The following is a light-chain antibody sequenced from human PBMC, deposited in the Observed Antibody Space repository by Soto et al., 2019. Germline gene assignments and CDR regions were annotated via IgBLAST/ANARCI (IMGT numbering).Light chain of an antibody. J-gene: IGKJ1*01. V-gene: IGKV3-15*01. CDR3: QQYNNWPRT. CDR1: QSVNSH. Sequence: EIVMTQSPATLSGSPGERATLSCRASQSVNSHLAWYHQKPGQAPRLLIYGASTRATGIPARFSGSGSGTDFTLTISSLQPEDFAVYYCQQYNNWPRTFGQGTKVELK. CDR2: GAS.